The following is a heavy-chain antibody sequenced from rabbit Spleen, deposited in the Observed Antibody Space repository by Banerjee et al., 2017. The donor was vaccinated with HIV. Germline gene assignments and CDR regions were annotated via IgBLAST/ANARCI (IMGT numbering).Heavy chain of an antibody. D-gene: IGHD7-1*01. Sequence: QSLEESGGDLVKPGASLTLTCTASGFSFSSSYWICWVRQAPGKGLEWIACIYAGNSASTYYATWAKGRFTISKSSSTTVTLQMTSLTAADTATYFCARDTGTSFSTYGMDLWGPGTLVTVS. CDR2: IYAGNSAST. CDR1: GFSFSSSYW. J-gene: IGHJ6*01. V-gene: IGHV1S40*01. CDR3: ARDTGTSFSTYGMDL.